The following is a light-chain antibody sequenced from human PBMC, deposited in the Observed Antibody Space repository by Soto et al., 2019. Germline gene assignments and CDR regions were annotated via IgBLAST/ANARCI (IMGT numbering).Light chain of an antibody. Sequence: QSALTQPASVSGSPGQSITVSCTGTISDVETYNLVSWYQQHPGKAPKLMIYEDSERPSGVSNRFSGSKSGNTASLTISGLQAEDEADYYCCSYAGNYTGVFGGGTKLTVL. J-gene: IGLJ3*02. CDR1: ISDVETYNL. CDR3: CSYAGNYTGV. V-gene: IGLV2-23*01. CDR2: EDS.